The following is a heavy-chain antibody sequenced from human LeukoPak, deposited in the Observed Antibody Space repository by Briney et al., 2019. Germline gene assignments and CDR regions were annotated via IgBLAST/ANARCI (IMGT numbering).Heavy chain of an antibody. J-gene: IGHJ4*02. Sequence: PETLSLTCAVSGDSISSHFWSWIRQPAGKGLAGIGRIYSDGTTNYNPPLQSRVTLSLDTTKNQFSLKLNSVTAADTAVYFCAREVVEGWLDYFDYWGQGTLVTVSS. CDR1: GDSISSHF. CDR2: IYSDGTT. D-gene: IGHD6-19*01. V-gene: IGHV4-4*07. CDR3: AREVVEGWLDYFDY.